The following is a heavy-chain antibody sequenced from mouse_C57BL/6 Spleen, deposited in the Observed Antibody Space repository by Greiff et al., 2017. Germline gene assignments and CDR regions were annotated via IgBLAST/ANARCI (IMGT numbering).Heavy chain of an antibody. CDR1: GSAFSSYW. CDR3: ARSELTGTSYYAMDY. CDR2: IYPGDGDT. J-gene: IGHJ4*01. D-gene: IGHD4-1*01. V-gene: IGHV1-80*01. Sequence: QVQLQQSGAELVKPGASVKISCKASGSAFSSYWMNWVKQRPGKGLEWIGQIYPGDGDTNYNGKFKGKATLTADKSSSTAYMQLSSLTSEDSAVYFCARSELTGTSYYAMDYWGQGTSVTVSS.